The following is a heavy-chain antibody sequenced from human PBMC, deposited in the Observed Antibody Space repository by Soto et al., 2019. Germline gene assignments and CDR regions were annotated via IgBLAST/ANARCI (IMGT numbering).Heavy chain of an antibody. CDR3: ASGSGSYYGMDV. V-gene: IGHV4-39*01. J-gene: IGHJ6*02. Sequence: SETLSLTCTVSGGSISSSSYYWGWIRQPPGKGLEWIGSIYYSGSTYYNPSLKSRVTISVDTSKNQFSLKLSSVTAADTAVYYCASGSGSYYGMDVWGQGTTVTVSS. CDR1: GGSISSSSYY. CDR2: IYYSGST. D-gene: IGHD3-10*01.